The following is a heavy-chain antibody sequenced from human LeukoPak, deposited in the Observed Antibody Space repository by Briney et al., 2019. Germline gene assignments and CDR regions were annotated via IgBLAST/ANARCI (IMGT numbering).Heavy chain of an antibody. Sequence: GGSLRLSCAASGFTFSDYYMSRIRQAPGKGLEWVSYISSSGSTIYYADSVKGRFTISRDNAKNSLYLQMNSLRAEDTAVYYCARDLDYGGNTDAFDIWGQGTMVTVSS. J-gene: IGHJ3*02. CDR2: ISSSGSTI. D-gene: IGHD4-23*01. CDR3: ARDLDYGGNTDAFDI. V-gene: IGHV3-11*01. CDR1: GFTFSDYY.